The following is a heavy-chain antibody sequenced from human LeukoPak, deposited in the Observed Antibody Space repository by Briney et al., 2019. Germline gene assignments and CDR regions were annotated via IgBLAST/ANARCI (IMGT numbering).Heavy chain of an antibody. CDR1: GGSISSGGYY. D-gene: IGHD4-11*01. J-gene: IGHJ5*02. CDR2: IYYSGST. Sequence: SETLSLTCTVSGGSISSGGYYWSWIRQHPGKGLEWIGYIYYSGSTYYNPSLKSRVTISVDTSKNQFSLKLSSVTAADTAVYYCARVTGYSNYGVEYNWFDPWGQGTLVTVSS. CDR3: ARVTGYSNYGVEYNWFDP. V-gene: IGHV4-31*03.